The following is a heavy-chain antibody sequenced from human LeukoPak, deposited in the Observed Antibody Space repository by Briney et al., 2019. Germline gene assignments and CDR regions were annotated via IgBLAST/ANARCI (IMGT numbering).Heavy chain of an antibody. J-gene: IGHJ2*01. D-gene: IGHD2-2*01. CDR3: AKGYCSSTSCSLGWYFDL. CDR2: ISGSGGNT. V-gene: IGHV3-23*01. Sequence: QPGGSLILSCAASGFTFSSYAMSWVRQAPGKGLEWVSAISGSGGNTYYADSVRGRFTISRDISKNTLFLQMNSLRAEDTAVYYCAKGYCSSTSCSLGWYFDLWGRGTLVTVSS. CDR1: GFTFSSYA.